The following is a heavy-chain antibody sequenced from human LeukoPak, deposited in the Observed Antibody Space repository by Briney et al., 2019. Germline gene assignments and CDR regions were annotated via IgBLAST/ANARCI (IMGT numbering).Heavy chain of an antibody. J-gene: IGHJ3*02. CDR2: INHSGST. CDR1: SYSISSGYY. CDR3: ARTPLYSYYYDSSGANAFDI. V-gene: IGHV4-38-2*02. Sequence: SETLSLTCTVSSYSISSGYYWGWIRQPPGKGLEWIGEINHSGSTNYNPPLKSRVTISVDTSKNQFSLKLSSVTAADTAVYYCARTPLYSYYYDSSGANAFDIWGQGTMVTVSS. D-gene: IGHD3-22*01.